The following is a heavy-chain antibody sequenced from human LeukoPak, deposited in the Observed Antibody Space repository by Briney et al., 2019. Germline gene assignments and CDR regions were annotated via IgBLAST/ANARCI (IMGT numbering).Heavy chain of an antibody. V-gene: IGHV3-49*03. CDR2: IRSKAYGGTT. D-gene: IGHD2-2*01. J-gene: IGHJ6*03. Sequence: PGRSLRLSCTASGFTFGDYAMSCFRQAPGKGLEWVGFIRSKAYGGTTEYAASVKGRFTISRDDSKSVVYLQMNSLKTEDTAVYYCTRDVRIVVVPAAIAGGHYYMDVWGKGTTVTVSS. CDR1: GFTFGDYA. CDR3: TRDVRIVVVPAAIAGGHYYMDV.